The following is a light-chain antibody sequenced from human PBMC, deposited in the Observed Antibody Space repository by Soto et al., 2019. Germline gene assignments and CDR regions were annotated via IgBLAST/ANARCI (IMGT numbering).Light chain of an antibody. CDR1: QCISSW. J-gene: IGKJ4*01. CDR2: AAS. Sequence: DIQMTQSPSSVSASVGDRVTITCRARQCISSWLAWYQQKPVKAPKLLIYAASSLQSGVPSRFSGRGTRTEFTITIRSLPPEDLATYYSQQANSFAFSFGGGTKVELK. CDR3: QQANSFAFS. V-gene: IGKV1-12*01.